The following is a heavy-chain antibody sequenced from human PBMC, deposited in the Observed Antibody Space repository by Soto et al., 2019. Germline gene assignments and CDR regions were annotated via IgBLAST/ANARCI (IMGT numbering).Heavy chain of an antibody. D-gene: IGHD3-22*01. CDR3: ARASAMIVVGLDP. J-gene: IGHJ5*02. Sequence: QVQLVQSGAEVKKPGASVKVSCKASGYTFTGYYMHWVRQAPGQGLEWMGWINPNSGGTNYAQKFQGWVTMTRETSISTAYMELSRLRSDDTAVYYCARASAMIVVGLDPWGQGTLVTVSS. V-gene: IGHV1-2*04. CDR1: GYTFTGYY. CDR2: INPNSGGT.